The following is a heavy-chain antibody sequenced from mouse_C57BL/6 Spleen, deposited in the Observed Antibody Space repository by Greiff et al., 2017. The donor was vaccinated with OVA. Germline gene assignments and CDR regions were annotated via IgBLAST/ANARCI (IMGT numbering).Heavy chain of an antibody. Sequence: EVMLVESGGDLVKPGGSLKLSCAASGFTFSSYGMSWVRQTPDKRLEWVATISSGGSYTYYPDSVKGRFTISRDNAKNTLYLQMSSLKSEDTAMYYCAREVQTAQAPLYWGQGTSVTVSS. CDR2: ISSGGSYT. CDR3: AREVQTAQAPLY. D-gene: IGHD3-2*02. V-gene: IGHV5-6*01. J-gene: IGHJ4*01. CDR1: GFTFSSYG.